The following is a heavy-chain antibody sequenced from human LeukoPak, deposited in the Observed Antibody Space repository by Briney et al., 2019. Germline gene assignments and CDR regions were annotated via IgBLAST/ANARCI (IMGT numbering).Heavy chain of an antibody. Sequence: SETLSLTCTVSGGSISSSSYYWGWIRQPPGKGLEWIGSIYYSGSTYYNPSLKSRVTISVDTSKNQFSLKLSSVTAADTAVYYCARENSMVRGVIILRVWFDPWGQGTLVTVSS. D-gene: IGHD3-10*01. V-gene: IGHV4-39*07. CDR3: ARENSMVRGVIILRVWFDP. CDR2: IYYSGST. J-gene: IGHJ5*02. CDR1: GGSISSSSYY.